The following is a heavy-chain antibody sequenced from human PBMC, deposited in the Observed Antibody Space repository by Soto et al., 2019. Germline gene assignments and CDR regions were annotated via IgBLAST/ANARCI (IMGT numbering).Heavy chain of an antibody. CDR1: GFTFSSYG. V-gene: IGHV3-30*18. D-gene: IGHD1-26*01. CDR2: ISYDGSNK. CDR3: AKSGEWEPLGYYYGMDV. Sequence: QVQLVESGGGVVQPGRSLRLSCAASGFTFSSYGMHWVRQAPGKGLEWVAVISYDGSNKYYADSVKGRFTISRDNSKNPLYLQMNSLRAEDTAVYYCAKSGEWEPLGYYYGMDVWGQGTTVTVSS. J-gene: IGHJ6*02.